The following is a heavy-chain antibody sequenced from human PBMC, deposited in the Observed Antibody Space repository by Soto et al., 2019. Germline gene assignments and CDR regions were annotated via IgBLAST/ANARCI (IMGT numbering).Heavy chain of an antibody. CDR3: ARDHTSPYYYYYGMDV. Sequence: SETLSLTCAVSGGSISSSNWWSWVRQPPGKGLEWIGEIYHNGSTNYNPSLKSRVTISVDKSKNQFSLKLSSVTAADTAVYYCARDHTSPYYYYYGMDVWGQGTTVTVSS. V-gene: IGHV4-4*02. J-gene: IGHJ6*02. CDR1: GGSISSSNW. CDR2: IYHNGST. D-gene: IGHD2-2*01.